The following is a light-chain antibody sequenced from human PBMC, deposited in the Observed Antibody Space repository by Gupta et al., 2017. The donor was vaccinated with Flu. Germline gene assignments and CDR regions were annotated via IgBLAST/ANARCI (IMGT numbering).Light chain of an antibody. Sequence: TISCTGTSSDVDSFNFVSWYQQHPGKAPKLIIYDVNNRPSGVSNRFSGSKSGNTASLTISGLQAEDEADYYCSSHKSSSARALAFGGGTKLTVL. CDR1: SSDVDSFNF. CDR3: SSHKSSSARALA. CDR2: DVN. J-gene: IGLJ2*01. V-gene: IGLV2-14*03.